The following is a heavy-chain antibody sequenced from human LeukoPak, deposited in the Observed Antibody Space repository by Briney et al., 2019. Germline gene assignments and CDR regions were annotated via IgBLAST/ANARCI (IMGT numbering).Heavy chain of an antibody. Sequence: SSETLSLTCTVSGGSISSSNSYWGWIRQPPGKGLEWIGSIYYSGSTYYNPSLKSRVTISVDTSKNQFSLKLGSVTAADTAVYYCAMVRAVSKNYDYYYGMDVWGQGTTVTVSS. CDR2: IYYSGST. CDR1: GGSISSSNSY. D-gene: IGHD5/OR15-5a*01. CDR3: AMVRAVSKNYDYYYGMDV. V-gene: IGHV4-39*01. J-gene: IGHJ6*02.